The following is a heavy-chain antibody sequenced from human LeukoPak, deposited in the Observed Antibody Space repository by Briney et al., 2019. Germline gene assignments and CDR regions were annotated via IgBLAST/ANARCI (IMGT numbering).Heavy chain of an antibody. CDR2: IYPGDSDT. D-gene: IGHD1-26*01. V-gene: IGHV5-51*01. J-gene: IGHJ6*02. CDR3: ARLGATPFYYYGMDV. CDR1: GYSFTSYW. Sequence: GESLKISCKGSGYSFTSYWIGWVRQMPGKGLEGMGIIYPGDSDTRYSPSFQGQVTISADKSISTAYLQWSSLKASDTAMYYCARLGATPFYYYGMDVWGQGTTVTVSS.